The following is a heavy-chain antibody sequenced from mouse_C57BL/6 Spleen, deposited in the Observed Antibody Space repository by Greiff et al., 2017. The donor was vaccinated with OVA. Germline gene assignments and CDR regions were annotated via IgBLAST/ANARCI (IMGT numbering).Heavy chain of an antibody. Sequence: QVQLQQPGAELVKPGASVKMSCTASGYTFTSYWITWVQQRPGQGLEWIGDIYPGSGSTNYTEKFKSSATLTVDTSTSTAYMQLSSLTSEDSAVYYCARKDDSNDIYYAMDYWGQGTSVTVSA. D-gene: IGHD2-12*01. CDR1: GYTFTSYW. CDR3: ARKDDSNDIYYAMDY. J-gene: IGHJ4*01. CDR2: IYPGSGST. V-gene: IGHV1-55*01.